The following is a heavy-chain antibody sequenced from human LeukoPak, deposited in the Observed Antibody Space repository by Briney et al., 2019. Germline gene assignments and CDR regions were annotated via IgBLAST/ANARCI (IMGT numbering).Heavy chain of an antibody. CDR3: ATAGNYRFDY. CDR2: INADGSTI. CDR1: GFTFSNYW. D-gene: IGHD5-24*01. V-gene: IGHV3-74*01. J-gene: IGHJ4*02. Sequence: GGSLRLSCAASGFTFSNYWMHWVRHAPGQGLVWVSRINADGSTINYADSVKGRFTISRDNAKNTLYLQMNSLTAEDTALYYCATAGNYRFDYWGQGILVTVSS.